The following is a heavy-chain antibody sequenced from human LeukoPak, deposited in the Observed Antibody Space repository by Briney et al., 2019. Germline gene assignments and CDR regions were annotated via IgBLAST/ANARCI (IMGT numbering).Heavy chain of an antibody. CDR1: GLTVSGNF. CDR3: ARVQFTGPYSEAFDI. V-gene: IGHV3-53*01. J-gene: IGHJ3*02. D-gene: IGHD2-15*01. CDR2: IYSGGNT. Sequence: GGSLRLSCAASGLTVSGNFMSWVRQAPGEGPEWVSVIYSGGNTHYADSVKGRSTISRDNSKNTLYLQMNSLRAEDTAVYYCARVQFTGPYSEAFDIWGPGTMVTVSS.